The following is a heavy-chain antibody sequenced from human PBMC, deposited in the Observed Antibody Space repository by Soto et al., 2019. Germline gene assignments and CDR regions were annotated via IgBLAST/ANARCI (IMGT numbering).Heavy chain of an antibody. CDR3: ARVFSSGSGWMYYFDF. J-gene: IGHJ4*02. V-gene: IGHV4-4*02. CDR2: IYYTGAT. D-gene: IGHD6-25*01. CDR1: SGSISTGNW. Sequence: QVELQESGPRLVKSSGTLSLTCEVSSGSISTGNWWRWVRQPPGKGLEWIGEIYYTGATNYNASLTSRVTMTINKSKDQFSLILTSATAADTAVYYCARVFSSGSGWMYYFDFLGQGILVSVSS.